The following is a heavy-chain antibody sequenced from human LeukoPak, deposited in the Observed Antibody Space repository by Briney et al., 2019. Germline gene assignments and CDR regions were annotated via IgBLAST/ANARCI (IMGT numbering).Heavy chain of an antibody. CDR3: ARDGYNPLHAFDI. J-gene: IGHJ3*02. CDR2: ISYDGSNK. D-gene: IGHD5-24*01. V-gene: IGHV3-30-3*01. Sequence: GGSLRLSCAASGFTFSSYAMHWVRQAPGKGLEWVAVISYDGSNKYYADSVKGRFTISRDNSKNTLYLQMNSLRAEDTAVYYCARDGYNPLHAFDIWGQGTMVTVSS. CDR1: GFTFSSYA.